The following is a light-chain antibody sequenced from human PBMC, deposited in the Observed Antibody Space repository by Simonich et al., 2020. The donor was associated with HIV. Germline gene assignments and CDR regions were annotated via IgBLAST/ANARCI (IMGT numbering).Light chain of an antibody. J-gene: IGLJ3*02. Sequence: SSELTQPPSVSVSPGQTARIPCSGDKLGVKYACLYQQKPGQSPVLVIYQDSKRPSGIPERFSGSNSGNTATLTISGTQAMDEADYYCQAWDSSTAVFGGGTKLTVL. CDR1: KLGVKY. CDR3: QAWDSSTAV. V-gene: IGLV3-1*01. CDR2: QDS.